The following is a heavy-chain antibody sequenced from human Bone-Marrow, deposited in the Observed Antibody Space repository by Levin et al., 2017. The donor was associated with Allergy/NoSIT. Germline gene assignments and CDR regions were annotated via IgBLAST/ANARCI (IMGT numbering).Heavy chain of an antibody. J-gene: IGHJ5*02. D-gene: IGHD3-16*01. CDR3: ARVGGAPNWFDP. V-gene: IGHV4-34*01. Sequence: SQTLSLTCAVYGGSFGRYFWSWFRQTPGKGLEWIGDISQSGSTTYNPSLKSRVTISVDTSKNQFSLNLRSVTAADTATYYCARVGGAPNWFDPWGQGTLVTVSS. CDR1: GGSFGRYF. CDR2: ISQSGST.